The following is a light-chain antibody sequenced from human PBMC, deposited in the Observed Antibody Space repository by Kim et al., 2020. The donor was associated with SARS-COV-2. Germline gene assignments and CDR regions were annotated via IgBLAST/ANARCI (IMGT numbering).Light chain of an antibody. Sequence: GGQVPLPCGLSSGSVSTRYYPSWYQQTPGQTPRTLIYNTNTRSSGVPDRFSGSILGNKAALTITGAQADDESDYYCVLFMGSGIWVFGGGTKVTVL. CDR3: VLFMGSGIWV. CDR1: SGSVSTRYY. CDR2: NTN. J-gene: IGLJ3*02. V-gene: IGLV8-61*01.